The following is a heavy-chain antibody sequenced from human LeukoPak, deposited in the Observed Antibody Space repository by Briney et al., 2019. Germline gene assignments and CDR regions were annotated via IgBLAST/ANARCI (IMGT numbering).Heavy chain of an antibody. J-gene: IGHJ2*01. CDR1: GGSINSDY. Sequence: PSETLSLTCTVSGGSINSDYWSWIRQPPGKGLEWIGYINYSGNTNSNPSLKSRVTISVDTSKNQFSLKLSSVTAADTAVYYCARQPITMVRGVIVRVWYFDLWGRGTLVTVSS. V-gene: IGHV4-59*08. D-gene: IGHD3-10*01. CDR3: ARQPITMVRGVIVRVWYFDL. CDR2: INYSGNT.